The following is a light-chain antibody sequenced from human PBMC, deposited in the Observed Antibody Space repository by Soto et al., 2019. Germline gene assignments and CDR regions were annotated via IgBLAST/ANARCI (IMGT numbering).Light chain of an antibody. CDR2: EVR. J-gene: IGLJ3*02. Sequence: QSALTQPASVSGSPGQSITISCTGTSSDVGGYNHVSWYQQHPGKAPKLIIYEVRNRPSGVSRRLSGSKSGNTAPLTISGLEADDEAYYFCCSYTSLSIRVFGGGTKLTFL. V-gene: IGLV2-14*01. CDR3: CSYTSLSIRV. CDR1: SSDVGGYNH.